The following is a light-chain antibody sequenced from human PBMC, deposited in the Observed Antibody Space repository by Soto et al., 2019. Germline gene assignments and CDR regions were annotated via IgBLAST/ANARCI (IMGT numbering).Light chain of an antibody. V-gene: IGLV3-25*03. Sequence: SYELTQPPSVSVSPGQTARITCSGDALPKQYAYWYQQKPGQAPVLVIYKDSERPSGIPERFSGSSSGTTVTLTIGGVQAEDEADYYCQSADSRVVFGGGTKLTVL. J-gene: IGLJ2*01. CDR3: QSADSRVV. CDR2: KDS. CDR1: ALPKQY.